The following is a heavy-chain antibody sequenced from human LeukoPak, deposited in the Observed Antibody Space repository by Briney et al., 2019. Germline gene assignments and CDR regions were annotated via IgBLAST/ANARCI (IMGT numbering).Heavy chain of an antibody. CDR3: VSSDDAFDI. J-gene: IGHJ3*02. CDR1: GYTFTGYH. V-gene: IGHV1-2*02. CDR2: INPNSGGA. D-gene: IGHD6-19*01. Sequence: ASVKVSCEASGYTFTGYHMHWVRQAPGQGLEWMGWINPNSGGANYAQKFQGRVTLTRDTSINTAYMELSRLTSDDTAVYYCVSSDDAFDIWGQGTMVTVSS.